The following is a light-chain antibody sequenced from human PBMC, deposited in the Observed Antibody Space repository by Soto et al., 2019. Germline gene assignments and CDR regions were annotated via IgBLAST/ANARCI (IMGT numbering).Light chain of an antibody. Sequence: EIVMTQSPATLSVSPGERATLSCRASQSVSSNLAWYQQKPGQAPRLLIYGASTRATGIPARVSGSGSGTEFTLTISSLQSEDSAAYYCQQYNDWPPMYTFGQGTKLEIK. CDR1: QSVSSN. J-gene: IGKJ2*01. V-gene: IGKV3-15*01. CDR2: GAS. CDR3: QQYNDWPPMYT.